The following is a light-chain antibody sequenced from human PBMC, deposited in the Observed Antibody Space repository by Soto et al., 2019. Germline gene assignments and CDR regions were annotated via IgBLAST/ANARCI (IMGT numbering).Light chain of an antibody. J-gene: IGLJ3*02. CDR2: EVT. CDR3: SSYAGSNNVL. CDR1: SSDVGGYNS. V-gene: IGLV2-8*01. Sequence: QSALTQPPSASGSPGQSVIISCTGTSSDVGGYNSVSWYQQHPGKAPKVIIYEVTKRPSGVPDRFSGSKSGNTASLTVSGLQAKDDADYYCSSYAGSNNVLFGGGTQLTVL.